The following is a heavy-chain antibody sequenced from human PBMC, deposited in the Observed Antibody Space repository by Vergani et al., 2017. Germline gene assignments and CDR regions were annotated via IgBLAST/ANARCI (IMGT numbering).Heavy chain of an antibody. CDR2: IYHSGGP. Sequence: QLHLQESGPGLVKPSETLSLTCTVSGGSITSSSYYWGWIRQPPGKGLEWIGNIYHSGGPYYNPSLKGRVTISVDTSKNQFSLEVTSVTAADTAIYFWARTEIFCLRYFHCGLWGQGTLVTVSS. J-gene: IGHJ4*02. D-gene: IGHD3-9*01. V-gene: IGHV4-39*01. CDR3: ARTEIFCLRYFHCGL. CDR1: GGSITSSSYY.